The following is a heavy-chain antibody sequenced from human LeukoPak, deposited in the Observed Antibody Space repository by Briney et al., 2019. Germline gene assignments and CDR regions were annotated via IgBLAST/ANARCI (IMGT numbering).Heavy chain of an antibody. J-gene: IGHJ3*02. V-gene: IGHV3-30-3*01. D-gene: IGHD3-3*01. CDR2: VSYDGSNK. CDR3: ARGGDPRTIPLDAFDN. CDR1: GFTFSSYA. Sequence: GGSLRLSCATSGFTFSSYAMHWVRQAPGKGLEWVAVVSYDGSNKYYADSVKGRFTISRDNSKNTLYLQMNSLRAEDTAVYYCARGGDPRTIPLDAFDNWGQGTMVTVSS.